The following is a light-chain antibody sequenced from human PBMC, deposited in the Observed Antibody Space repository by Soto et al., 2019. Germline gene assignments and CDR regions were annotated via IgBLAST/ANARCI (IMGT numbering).Light chain of an antibody. V-gene: IGLV1-36*01. CDR1: SSNIGNKP. CDR2: YDD. J-gene: IGLJ2*01. Sequence: QSVLTQPPSVSGGPRQRVTISCSGSSSNIGNKPVNWYQQLPGQAPKLLIYYDDLKPSGVSDRFSGSKSGTSASLTISGLQSEDEAHDYCATWDDSLNTELFGGGTKLTVL. CDR3: ATWDDSLNTEL.